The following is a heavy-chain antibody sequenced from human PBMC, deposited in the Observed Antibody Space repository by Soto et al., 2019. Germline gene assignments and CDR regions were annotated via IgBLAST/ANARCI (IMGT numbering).Heavy chain of an antibody. J-gene: IGHJ3*02. V-gene: IGHV3-30*18. CDR3: EKSLREAFGI. Sequence: GSRCISQTTGKGLEWVAVISYDGSNKYYADSVKGRFTISRDNSKNTLYLQMNSLRAEGTAVYYWEKSLREAFGICGQGIMGTV. CDR2: ISYDGSNK. CDR1: G.